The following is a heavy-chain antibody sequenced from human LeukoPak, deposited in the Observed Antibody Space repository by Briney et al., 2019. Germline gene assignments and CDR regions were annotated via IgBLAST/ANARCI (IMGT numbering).Heavy chain of an antibody. CDR2: ISYTGTYI. Sequence: GGSLRLSCAASGFTVSSNYMNWVRQAPGKGLEWVSSISYTGTYIYYADSVKGRFTISRDNAQNSLYLQMNSLRAEDTAIYYCVRDRGTYRPIDYWGQGTLVTVSS. V-gene: IGHV3-21*04. CDR1: GFTVSSNY. D-gene: IGHD1-26*01. CDR3: VRDRGTYRPIDY. J-gene: IGHJ4*02.